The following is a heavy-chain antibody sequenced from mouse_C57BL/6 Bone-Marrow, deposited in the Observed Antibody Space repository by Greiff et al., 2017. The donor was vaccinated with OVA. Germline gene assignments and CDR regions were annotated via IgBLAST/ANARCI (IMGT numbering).Heavy chain of an antibody. J-gene: IGHJ4*01. CDR3: ARYSYGNSYAMDY. Sequence: QVKLQQPGAELVKPGASVKLSCKASGYTFTSYWMHWVKQRPGQGLEWIGMIHPNSGSTNYNEKFKSKATLTVDKSSSTAYMQLSSLTSEDSAVYYCARYSYGNSYAMDYWGQGTSVTVSS. V-gene: IGHV1-64*01. CDR2: IHPNSGST. CDR1: GYTFTSYW. D-gene: IGHD2-1*01.